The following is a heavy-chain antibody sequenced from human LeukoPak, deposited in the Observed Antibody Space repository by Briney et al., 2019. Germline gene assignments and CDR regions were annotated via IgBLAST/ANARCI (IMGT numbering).Heavy chain of an antibody. D-gene: IGHD3-3*01. CDR2: IGSSSSSI. V-gene: IGHV3-48*02. Sequence: PGGSLRLSCAASGFTLSIYSMHWVRQPPGKGLEWVSYIGSSSSSIYYADSVKGRFTISRDNAKNSLYLQMNSLRDEDTAVYYCARALGLEIDYWGQGTLVTVSS. CDR1: GFTLSIYS. CDR3: ARALGLEIDY. J-gene: IGHJ4*02.